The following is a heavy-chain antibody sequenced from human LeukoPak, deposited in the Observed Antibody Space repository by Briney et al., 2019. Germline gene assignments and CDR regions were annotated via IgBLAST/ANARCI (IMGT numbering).Heavy chain of an antibody. D-gene: IGHD3-10*01. CDR2: INPHTGGT. J-gene: IGHJ3*02. CDR3: ARVNRFYYIKHKAAYDI. CDR1: GYNYRDYY. Sequence: GASVKVSCKASGYNYRDYYIHWVRHAPGQGLEWMGWINPHTGGTRYAPKFQGRVTMSSDTAIYTAYMELRRLRSDDTAVFYCARVNRFYYIKHKAAYDIWGQGTRVTVSS. V-gene: IGHV1-2*02.